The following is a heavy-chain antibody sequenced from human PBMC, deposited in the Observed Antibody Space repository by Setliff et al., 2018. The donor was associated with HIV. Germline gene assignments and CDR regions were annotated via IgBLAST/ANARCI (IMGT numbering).Heavy chain of an antibody. CDR3: ARDRYGDYAYFDY. V-gene: IGHV4-61*09. D-gene: IGHD4-17*01. J-gene: IGHJ4*02. Sequence: PSETLSLTCTVSGGSIGSDTFYWSWIRQPAGKGLEWIGHVYARGNTNYNPSLMSRVTISVDTSKSQFSLKLSSVTAADTAVYYCARDRYGDYAYFDYWGQGTLVTVSS. CDR1: GGSIGSDTFY. CDR2: VYARGNT.